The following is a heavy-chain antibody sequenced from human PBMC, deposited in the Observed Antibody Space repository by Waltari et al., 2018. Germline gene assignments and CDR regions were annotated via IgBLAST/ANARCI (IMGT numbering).Heavy chain of an antibody. CDR2: INHSGST. V-gene: IGHV4-34*01. CDR3: AREDGYNPGLFDY. J-gene: IGHJ4*02. D-gene: IGHD5-12*01. Sequence: QVQLQQWGAGLLKPSETLSLTCAVYGGSFSGYYWSWIRQPPGKGLEWIGEINHSGSTDYSPSLKSRGTISVDTSKNQFSLRLSSVTAADTAVYYCAREDGYNPGLFDYWGQGTLVTVSS. CDR1: GGSFSGYY.